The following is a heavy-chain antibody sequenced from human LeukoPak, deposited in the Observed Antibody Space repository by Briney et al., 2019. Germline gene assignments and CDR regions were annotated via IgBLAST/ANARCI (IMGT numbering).Heavy chain of an antibody. CDR3: AREILGGSGSFGY. Sequence: GGSLRLSCAASGFTFSSYWMSWVRQAPGKGLEWVANIKQDGSEKYYVDSVTGRFTISRDNAKNSLYLQMNSLRAEDTAVYYCAREILGGSGSFGYWGQGTLVTVSS. CDR1: GFTFSSYW. D-gene: IGHD3-10*01. CDR2: IKQDGSEK. V-gene: IGHV3-7*01. J-gene: IGHJ4*02.